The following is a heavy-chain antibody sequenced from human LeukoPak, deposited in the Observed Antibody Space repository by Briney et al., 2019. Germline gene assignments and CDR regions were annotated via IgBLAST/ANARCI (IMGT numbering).Heavy chain of an antibody. CDR2: IYYSGST. V-gene: IGHV4-39*07. D-gene: IGHD3-10*01. CDR1: GGSISSGDYY. J-gene: IGHJ4*02. Sequence: SETLSLTCTVSGGSISSGDYYWSWIRQPPGKGLEWIGSIYYSGSTYYNPSLKSRVTISVDTSKNQFSLKLSSVTAADTAVYYCASVGFGPYYFDYWGQGTLVTVSS. CDR3: ASVGFGPYYFDY.